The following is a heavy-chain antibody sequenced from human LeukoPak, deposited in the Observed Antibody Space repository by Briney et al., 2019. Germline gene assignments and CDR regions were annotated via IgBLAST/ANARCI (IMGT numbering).Heavy chain of an antibody. D-gene: IGHD6-19*01. V-gene: IGHV4-39*01. CDR2: IYYSGST. Sequence: PSETLSLTCTVSGGSIISSSYYWGWIRQPPGKGLEWIGSIYYSGSTYYNPSLKSRVTVSVDTSKNQFSLKLSSVTAADTAVYYCASNIAVATVTDYWGQGTLVTVSS. J-gene: IGHJ4*02. CDR3: ASNIAVATVTDY. CDR1: GGSIISSSYY.